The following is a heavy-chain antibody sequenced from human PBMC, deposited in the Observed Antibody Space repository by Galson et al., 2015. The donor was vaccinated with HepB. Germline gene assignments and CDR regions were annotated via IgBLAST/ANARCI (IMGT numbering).Heavy chain of an antibody. Sequence: SLRLSCAASGFTFSNAWMSWVRQAPGKGLEWVGRIKSKIDGGTTDYAAPVKGRFTISRDDSKNTLYLQMNSLKTEDTAVYYCTTTLVIRGAFDYWGQGTLVTVSS. D-gene: IGHD2-21*01. CDR1: GFTFSNAW. CDR3: TTTLVIRGAFDY. CDR2: IKSKIDGGTT. V-gene: IGHV3-15*01. J-gene: IGHJ4*02.